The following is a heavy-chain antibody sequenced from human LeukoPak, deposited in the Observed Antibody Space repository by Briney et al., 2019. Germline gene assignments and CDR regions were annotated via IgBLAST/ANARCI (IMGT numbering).Heavy chain of an antibody. CDR1: GGTFSSYA. J-gene: IGHJ6*03. CDR2: IIPIFGTA. CDR3: AREWAPAGTSYYTSVRDV. Sequence: GSSVKVSCKASGGTFSSYAISWVRQAPGQGLEWMGGIIPIFGTANYAQKFQGRVTITADESTSTAYMELSSLRSEDTAVYYCAREWAPAGTSYYTSVRDVGAKGTRVPVS. D-gene: IGHD2-15*01. V-gene: IGHV1-69*01.